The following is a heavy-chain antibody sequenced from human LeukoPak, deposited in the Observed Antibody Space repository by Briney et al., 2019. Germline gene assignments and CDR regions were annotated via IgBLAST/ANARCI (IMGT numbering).Heavy chain of an antibody. J-gene: IGHJ4*02. CDR1: GYTFTSYH. V-gene: IGHV1-8*01. D-gene: IGHD4-17*01. CDR3: ARDYGDYAVDY. CDR2: MNPNSGNT. Sequence: ASVKVSCKASGYTFTSYHINWVRQATGQGLEWMGFMNPNSGNTVYAQKFQGRVTMTRSTSIRTAYMELSSLNSEDTAVYYCARDYGDYAVDYWGQGTLVTVSS.